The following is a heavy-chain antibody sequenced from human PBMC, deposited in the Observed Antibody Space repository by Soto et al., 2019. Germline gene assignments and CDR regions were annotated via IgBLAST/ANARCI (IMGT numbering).Heavy chain of an antibody. V-gene: IGHV3-11*01. CDR2: ISSSGSTI. Sequence: QVQLVESGGGLVKPGGSLRLSCAASGFTFSDYYMSWIRHAPGKGLEWVSYISSSGSTIYYADYVKGRFTISRDNAKKFMYLQIHSQRAVNAGEYYCSLFQYYYFSGDAYDIWGQGTMVTVSS. CDR3: SLFQYYYFSGDAYDI. D-gene: IGHD3-10*01. CDR1: GFTFSDYY. J-gene: IGHJ3*02.